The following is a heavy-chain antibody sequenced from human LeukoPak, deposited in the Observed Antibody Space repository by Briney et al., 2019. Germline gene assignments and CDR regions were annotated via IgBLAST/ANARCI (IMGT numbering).Heavy chain of an antibody. D-gene: IGHD3-16*01. J-gene: IGHJ4*02. CDR3: AKLINERMAKPGGGGY. V-gene: IGHV1-69*13. CDR2: IIPIFGTA. Sequence: SVKVSCKASGGTFSSYAISWVRQAPGQGLEWMGGIIPIFGTANYAQKFQGRVTITADESTSTAYMELSSLRSEDTAVYYCAKLINERMAKPGGGGYGGKGTLATVP. CDR1: GGTFSSYA.